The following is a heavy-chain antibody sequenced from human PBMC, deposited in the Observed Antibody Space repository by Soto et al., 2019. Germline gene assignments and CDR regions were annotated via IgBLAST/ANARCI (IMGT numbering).Heavy chain of an antibody. CDR3: ASRYGTVKSYYYYYGMDV. J-gene: IGHJ6*02. Sequence: SVKVSCKASGGTFSSYAISWVRQAPGQGLEWMGGIIPIFGTANYAQKFQGRVTITADRSTSTAYMELSSLRSEDTAVYYCASRYGTVKSYYYYYGMDVWGQGTTVTVSS. CDR1: GGTFSSYA. V-gene: IGHV1-69*06. D-gene: IGHD4-17*01. CDR2: IIPIFGTA.